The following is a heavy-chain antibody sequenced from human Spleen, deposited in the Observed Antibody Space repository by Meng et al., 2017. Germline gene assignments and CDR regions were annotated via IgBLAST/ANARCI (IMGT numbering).Heavy chain of an antibody. CDR3: ARDRTTPKWYGMDV. CDR2: ISSSGTTR. J-gene: IGHJ6*02. V-gene: IGHV3-48*03. D-gene: IGHD1-14*01. Sequence: GESLKISCAASGFTFSNYEMNWVRQTPGKGLEWVSYISSSGTTRYYAGSVRGRFSVSRDNAKNSLYLQMDSLRAEDTAVYYCARDRTTPKWYGMDVWGQGTTVTVSS. CDR1: GFTFSNYE.